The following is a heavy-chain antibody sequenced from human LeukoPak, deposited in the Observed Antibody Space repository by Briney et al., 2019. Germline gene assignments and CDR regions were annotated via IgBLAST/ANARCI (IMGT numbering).Heavy chain of an antibody. V-gene: IGHV4-4*07. J-gene: IGHJ4*02. D-gene: IGHD3/OR15-3a*01. Sequence: SETLSLTCTVSSGSIRSYLWAWIRRPAGKTLEWIGRIYSTGDTDYNPSLKSRVTMSIDTSKNQFSLNLRSVTTADTAFYYCARNGYTKSWTHLDYWGQGILVSVSS. CDR2: IYSTGDT. CDR1: SGSIRSYL. CDR3: ARNGYTKSWTHLDY.